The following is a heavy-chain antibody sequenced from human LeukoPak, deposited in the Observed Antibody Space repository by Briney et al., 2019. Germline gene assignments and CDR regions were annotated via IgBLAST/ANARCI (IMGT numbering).Heavy chain of an antibody. Sequence: PSQTLSLTCAIYGYSIFTNNVAWNWLRQSPSRGLEWLGRTYYRSKWSFDYAVSVKRRITINADTSKNQFSLQLSSVTPEDTAVYYCARGKYTSFDNWGQGTLVTVSS. J-gene: IGHJ4*02. D-gene: IGHD6-6*01. CDR1: GYSIFTNNVA. CDR2: TYYRSKWSF. CDR3: ARGKYTSFDN. V-gene: IGHV6-1*01.